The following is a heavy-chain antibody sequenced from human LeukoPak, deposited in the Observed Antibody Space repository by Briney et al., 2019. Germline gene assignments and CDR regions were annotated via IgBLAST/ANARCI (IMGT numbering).Heavy chain of an antibody. CDR2: IYYSGST. J-gene: IGHJ4*02. V-gene: IGHV4-39*01. CDR3: ARRSSGATRYYFDY. D-gene: IGHD1-26*01. CDR1: GGSISSSSYY. Sequence: SETLSLTCTVSGGSISSSSYYWGWIRQPPGKGLEWIGSIYYSGSTYYNPSLESRVTMSVDTSKNQFSLKLSSVTAADTAVYYCARRSSGATRYYFDYWGQGTLVTVSS.